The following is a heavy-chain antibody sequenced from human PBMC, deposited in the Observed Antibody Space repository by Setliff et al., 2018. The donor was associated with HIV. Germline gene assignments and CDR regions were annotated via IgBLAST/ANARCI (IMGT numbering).Heavy chain of an antibody. Sequence: ETLSLTCAVYGGSFSGYYWSWIRQPPWKGLEWIGEINHSGSTNYNPSLKSRVTISVDTSKNQFSLKLSSVTAADTAVYYCARDSGQSFPTAFDIWGQGTMVTVSS. V-gene: IGHV4-34*01. J-gene: IGHJ3*02. CDR1: GGSFSGYY. CDR3: ARDSGQSFPTAFDI. D-gene: IGHD1-26*01. CDR2: INHSGST.